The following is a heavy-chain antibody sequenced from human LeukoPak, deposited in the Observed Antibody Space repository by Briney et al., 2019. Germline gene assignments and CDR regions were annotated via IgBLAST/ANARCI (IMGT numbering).Heavy chain of an antibody. J-gene: IGHJ5*02. V-gene: IGHV3-74*01. CDR2: ISFDGSDA. CDR3: AVSNWMDP. Sequence: PGGSLRLSCAASGFTFSGFWMHWVRQAPGKGLVWVSCISFDGSDATYADSVKGRFTISRDNAQNTLRLQMDSLTVEDTAVYYCAVSNWMDPWGQGTLVTVSS. CDR1: GFTFSGFW.